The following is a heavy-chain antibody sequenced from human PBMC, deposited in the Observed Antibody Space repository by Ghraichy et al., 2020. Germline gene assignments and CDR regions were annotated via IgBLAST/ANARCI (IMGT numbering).Heavy chain of an antibody. J-gene: IGHJ4*02. CDR3: ARGREDDDWGGYAPPAAFDF. V-gene: IGHV4-34*01. CDR2: INYSGTS. D-gene: IGHD3-3*01. Sequence: SETLSLTCAVSGGSFSGYYWAWIRQSPGKGLEWIGEINYSGTSNYNPSLKNRVSMSVDASKSHFSLNLKSLTAADTAVYYCARGREDDDWGGYAPPAAFDFWGQGNLGTVS. CDR1: GGSFSGYY.